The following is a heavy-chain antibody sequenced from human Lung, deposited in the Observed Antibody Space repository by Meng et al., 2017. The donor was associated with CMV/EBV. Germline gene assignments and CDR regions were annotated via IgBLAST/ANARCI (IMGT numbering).Heavy chain of an antibody. J-gene: IGHJ4*02. CDR3: ARADKIRFDY. CDR2: IYHSEST. Sequence: VNLQEPGPSLVKPSATSCLTFAVSGASMSRTKWWSWVRQPRGEGLEWIGEIYHSESTNYNPSLKSRVSISVDKSKNQFSLKLSSVTAADTAVYYCARADKIRFDYWGQGTLVTVSS. V-gene: IGHV4-4*02. CDR1: GASMSRTKW.